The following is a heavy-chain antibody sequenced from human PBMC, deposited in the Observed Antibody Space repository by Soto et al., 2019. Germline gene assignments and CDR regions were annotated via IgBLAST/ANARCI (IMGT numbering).Heavy chain of an antibody. CDR2: INNSGTT. CDR3: ATATVSSFWFDS. CDR1: GGSFSGHY. Sequence: SETLSLTCAVYGGSFSGHYWSWVRQSPGKGLEWIGEINNSGTTNYNSSLKSRVSIELDTSKKQFSLRLASVTVADTAVYFCATATVSSFWFDSWCQGTLVTVSS. V-gene: IGHV4-34*01. D-gene: IGHD4-4*01. J-gene: IGHJ5*01.